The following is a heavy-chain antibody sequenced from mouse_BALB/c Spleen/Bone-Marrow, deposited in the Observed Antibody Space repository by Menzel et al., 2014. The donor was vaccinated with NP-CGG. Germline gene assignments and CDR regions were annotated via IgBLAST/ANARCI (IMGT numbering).Heavy chain of an antibody. D-gene: IGHD6-1*01. CDR1: DYTFTSYW. CDR2: IDPSNSET. J-gene: IGHJ4*01. Sequence: VQLQQSGPELVRPGASVKMSCKASDYTFTSYWMHWVRQRPGQGLEWIGMIDPSNSETRLNPKFKDKATLNVDKSSNTAYMHLSSLTSEDSAVYYCARTFQPRRAMDYWGQGSSVTVSS. V-gene: IGHV1-74*01. CDR3: ARTFQPRRAMDY.